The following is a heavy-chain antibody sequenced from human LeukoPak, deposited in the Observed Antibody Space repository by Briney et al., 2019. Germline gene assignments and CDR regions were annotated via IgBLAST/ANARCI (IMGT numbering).Heavy chain of an antibody. Sequence: SETLSLTCAVYGGSFSGYYWSWIRQPPGKGLEWIGYIYYSGSTNYNPSLKSRVTISVDTSKNQFSLQLSSVTAADTAVYYCARSMVRGVIYYYYYMDVWGKGTTVTISS. CDR2: IYYSGST. D-gene: IGHD3-10*01. CDR3: ARSMVRGVIYYYYYMDV. J-gene: IGHJ6*03. V-gene: IGHV4-59*01. CDR1: GGSFSGYY.